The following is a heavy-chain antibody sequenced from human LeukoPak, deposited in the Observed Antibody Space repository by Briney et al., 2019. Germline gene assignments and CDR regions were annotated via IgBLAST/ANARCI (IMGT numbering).Heavy chain of an antibody. J-gene: IGHJ4*02. CDR3: ATVDSSGYSQFDY. CDR1: GYTFTSYD. D-gene: IGHD3-22*01. CDR2: MNPNSGNT. Sequence: GASVKVSCKAFGYTFTSYDINWVRQATGQGLEWMGWMNPNSGNTGYAQKFQGRVTITRNTSISTAYMELSSLRSEDTAVYYCATVDSSGYSQFDYWGQGTLVTVSS. V-gene: IGHV1-8*03.